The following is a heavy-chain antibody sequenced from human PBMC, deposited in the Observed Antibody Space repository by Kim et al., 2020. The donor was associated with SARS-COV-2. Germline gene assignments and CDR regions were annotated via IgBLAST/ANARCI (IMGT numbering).Heavy chain of an antibody. Sequence: DSAKGRFTISRDNGKNTLYLQMNSLRAEDTAVYYCARRYYYDSSGAYAFDVWGQGTMVTVSS. J-gene: IGHJ3*01. CDR3: ARRYYYDSSGAYAFDV. V-gene: IGHV3-74*01. D-gene: IGHD3-22*01.